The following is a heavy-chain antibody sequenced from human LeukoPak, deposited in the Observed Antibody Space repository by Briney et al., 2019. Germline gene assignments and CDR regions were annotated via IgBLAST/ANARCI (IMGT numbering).Heavy chain of an antibody. Sequence: SETLSLTSAVSGGSISSYYWSWIRQPPGKGLEWIGYIYASGSTSYNPSLKSRVTISVDTSKNQFSLKLSSVTAADTAVYYCARHVRGAAAFDYWGQGTLVTVSS. J-gene: IGHJ4*02. CDR2: IYASGST. CDR3: ARHVRGAAAFDY. D-gene: IGHD6-13*01. CDR1: GGSISSYY. V-gene: IGHV4-4*09.